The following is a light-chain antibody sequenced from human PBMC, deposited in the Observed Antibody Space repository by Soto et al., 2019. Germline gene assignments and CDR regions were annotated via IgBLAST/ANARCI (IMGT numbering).Light chain of an antibody. CDR2: DAS. V-gene: IGKV3-20*01. Sequence: ESVWTQSPGTLCLSPGDRASLSCRASQSVSSSYFAWYQQKPGQAPRLLLYDASSRAPGIPDRFSGSGSGTDFSLIISRLEPEDFAVYYCQQYGRSPWTFGQGTKVDIK. CDR3: QQYGRSPWT. J-gene: IGKJ1*01. CDR1: QSVSSSY.